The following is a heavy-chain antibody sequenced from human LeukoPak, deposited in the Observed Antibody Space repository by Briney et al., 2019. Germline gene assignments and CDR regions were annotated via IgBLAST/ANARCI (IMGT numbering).Heavy chain of an antibody. CDR1: GYTFTTYY. V-gene: IGHV1-46*01. CDR2: INPSGGTT. J-gene: IGHJ4*02. Sequence: ASVKVSCKTSGYTFTTYYIHWVRQAPGQGLEWLGIINPSGGTTTYAQKFQGRVTMTRDTSTSTVYMELNTLRSEDTAVYYCARESNYYYDVTADYPRYWGQGTLVTVSS. CDR3: ARESNYYYDVTADYPRY. D-gene: IGHD3-22*01.